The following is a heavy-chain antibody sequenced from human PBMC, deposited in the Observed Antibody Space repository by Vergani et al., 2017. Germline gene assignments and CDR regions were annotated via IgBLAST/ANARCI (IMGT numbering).Heavy chain of an antibody. CDR1: GGTFSSYA. V-gene: IGHV1-69*01. Sequence: QVQLVQSGAEVKKPGSSVKVSCKASGGTFSSYAISWVRQAPGQGLEWMGGIIPIFGTANYAQKFQGRVTITADESTSTAYMELSSLRSEDTAVYYCARLHPQYYDILTGYPNDYWGQGTLVTVSS. D-gene: IGHD3-9*01. J-gene: IGHJ4*02. CDR2: IIPIFGTA. CDR3: ARLHPQYYDILTGYPNDY.